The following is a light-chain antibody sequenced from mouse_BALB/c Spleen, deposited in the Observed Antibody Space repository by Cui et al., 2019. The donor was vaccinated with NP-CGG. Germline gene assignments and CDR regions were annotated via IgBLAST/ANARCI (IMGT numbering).Light chain of an antibody. CDR3: ALWYSNHWV. CDR1: TGAVTTSNY. J-gene: IGLJ1*01. V-gene: IGLV1*01. Sequence: QAVVTQESALPTPPGETVTLTCRSSTGAVTTSNYANWVQEKPDHLFTGLIGGTNNRAPGVPARSSGSLIGDKAALTITGAQTEDEAIYFCALWYSNHWVFGGGTKLTVL. CDR2: GTN.